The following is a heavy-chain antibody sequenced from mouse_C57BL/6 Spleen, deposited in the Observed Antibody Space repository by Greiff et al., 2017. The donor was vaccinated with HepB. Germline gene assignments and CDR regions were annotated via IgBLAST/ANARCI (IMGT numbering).Heavy chain of an antibody. CDR1: GYTFTSYW. J-gene: IGHJ3*01. Sequence: QVQLQQPGAELVKPGASVKLSCKASGYTFTSYWMHWVKQRPGQGLEWIGMIHPNSGSTNYNEKFKSKATLTVDKSSSTAYMQLSSLTSEDSAVYYCARVLYYYGSSSAWFACWGQGTLVTVSA. CDR2: IHPNSGST. V-gene: IGHV1-64*01. CDR3: ARVLYYYGSSSAWFAC. D-gene: IGHD1-1*01.